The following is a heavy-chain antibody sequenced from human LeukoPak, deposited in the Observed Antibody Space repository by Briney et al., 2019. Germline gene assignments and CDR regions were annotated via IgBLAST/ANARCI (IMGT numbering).Heavy chain of an antibody. CDR1: GLDVSGTY. CDR3: ARDQLDH. V-gene: IGHV3-53*01. CDR2: AFVGGDT. Sequence: GSLRLSCVSSGLDVSGTYMSWIRQAPGKGLEWVSTAFVGGDTYYADSVEGRFTLSKDISTNTMYLQMDGLRPGDTAVYFCARDQLDHWGQGALVSVSP. J-gene: IGHJ5*02.